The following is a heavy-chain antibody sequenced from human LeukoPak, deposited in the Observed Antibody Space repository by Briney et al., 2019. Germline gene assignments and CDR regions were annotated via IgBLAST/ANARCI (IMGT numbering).Heavy chain of an antibody. CDR2: ISWNSGSI. V-gene: IGHV3-9*01. D-gene: IGHD6-19*01. J-gene: IGHJ4*02. CDR1: GFTFDDYA. CDR3: ALAVAGARFDY. Sequence: GGSLRLSCAASGFTFDDYAMHWVRQAPGKGLGWVSGISWNSGSIGYADSVKGRFTISRDNAKNSLYLQMNSLRAEDTALYYCALAVAGARFDYWGQGTLVTVSS.